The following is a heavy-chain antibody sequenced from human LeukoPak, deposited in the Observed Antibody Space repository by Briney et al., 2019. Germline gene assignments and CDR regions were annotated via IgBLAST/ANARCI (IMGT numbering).Heavy chain of an antibody. J-gene: IGHJ4*02. CDR1: GYTFTGYY. CDR3: ARGPVITMIVVAPFDY. V-gene: IGHV1-2*02. D-gene: IGHD3-22*01. CDR2: INPNSGGT. Sequence: ASVKVSCKASGYTFTGYYMHWVRQAPGQGLEWMGWINPNSGGTNYAQKFQGRVTMTRDTSISTAYMELRSLRSDDTAVYYCARGPVITMIVVAPFDYWGQGTLVTVSS.